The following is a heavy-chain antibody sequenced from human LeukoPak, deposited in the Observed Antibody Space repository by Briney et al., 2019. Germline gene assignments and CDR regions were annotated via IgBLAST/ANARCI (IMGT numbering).Heavy chain of an antibody. J-gene: IGHJ5*02. CDR3: ARVAGVVPAAMANWFDP. Sequence: SVKVSCKASGGTFSSYAISWVRQAPGQGLEWMGGIIPIFGTANYAQKFQGRVTITTDESASTAYMELSSLRSEDTAVYYCARVAGVVPAAMANWFDPWGQGTLVTVSS. V-gene: IGHV1-69*05. CDR2: IIPIFGTA. CDR1: GGTFSSYA. D-gene: IGHD2-2*01.